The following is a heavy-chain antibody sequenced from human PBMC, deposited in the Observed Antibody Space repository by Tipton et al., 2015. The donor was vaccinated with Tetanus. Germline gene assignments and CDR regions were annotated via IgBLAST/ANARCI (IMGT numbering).Heavy chain of an antibody. V-gene: IGHV4-39*01. J-gene: IGHJ4*02. Sequence: TLSLTCTVSGGSISSSYYYWGWIRQPPGEGLEWIGSLDYSGNTYYNSSLMSRVTISVDTSKNQFSLRLNSVTAVDTAVYYCAKSDRVTRTSWYFHDWGQGTLVTVSS. CDR1: GGSISSSYYY. CDR3: AKSDRVTRTSWYFHD. CDR2: LDYSGNT. D-gene: IGHD2-2*01.